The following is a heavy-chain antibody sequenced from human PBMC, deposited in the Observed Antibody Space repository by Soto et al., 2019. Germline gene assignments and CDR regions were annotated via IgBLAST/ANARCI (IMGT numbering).Heavy chain of an antibody. V-gene: IGHV5-51*01. Sequence: GESLKISCKGSGYSFTSYWIGWVRQMPGKGLEWMGIIYPGDSDTRYSPSFQGQVTISADKSVSAVYLQWSSLKASDTAVYYCVKTETIGYYFDYWGQGTLVTVSS. CDR2: IYPGDSDT. CDR3: VKTETIGYYFDY. CDR1: GYSFTSYW. J-gene: IGHJ4*02. D-gene: IGHD3-22*01.